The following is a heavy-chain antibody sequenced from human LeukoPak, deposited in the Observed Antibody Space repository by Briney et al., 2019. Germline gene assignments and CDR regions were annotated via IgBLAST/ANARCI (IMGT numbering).Heavy chain of an antibody. CDR3: ARLVAAAGPNRNYYGMDV. V-gene: IGHV1-18*01. CDR1: GYTFTIYG. CDR2: ISAYNGNT. Sequence: ASVKVSCKASGYTFTIYGISWVRQAPGQGLEWMGWISAYNGNTSYAQKLQGRVTMTTDTSTSTAYMELRSLRSDDTAVYYCARLVAAAGPNRNYYGMDVWGQGTTVTVSS. D-gene: IGHD6-13*01. J-gene: IGHJ6*02.